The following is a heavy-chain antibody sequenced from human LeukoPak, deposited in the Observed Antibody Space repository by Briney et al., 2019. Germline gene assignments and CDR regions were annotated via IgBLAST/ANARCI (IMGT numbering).Heavy chain of an antibody. CDR1: GGTFSSYT. CDR3: ARDARYCSSTSCQTDAFDI. Sequence: SVKVSCKAFGGTFSSYTISWVRQAPGQGLEWMGRIIPILGIANYAQKFQGRVTITADKSTSTAYMELSSLRSEDTAVYYCARDARYCSSTSCQTDAFDIWGQGTMVTVSS. CDR2: IIPILGIA. V-gene: IGHV1-69*04. J-gene: IGHJ3*02. D-gene: IGHD2-2*01.